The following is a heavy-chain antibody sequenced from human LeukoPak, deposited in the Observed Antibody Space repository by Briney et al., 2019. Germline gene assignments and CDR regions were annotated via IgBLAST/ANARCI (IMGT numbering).Heavy chain of an antibody. J-gene: IGHJ4*02. Sequence: ASVKVSCKASGYTFTSYGISWVRQAPGQGLEWMGWISAYNGNTNYAQKPQGRVTMTTDTSTSTAYMELRSLRSDDTAVYYCARVRDTAMVTSPYYFDYWGQGTLVTVSS. CDR2: ISAYNGNT. V-gene: IGHV1-18*01. D-gene: IGHD5-18*01. CDR1: GYTFTSYG. CDR3: ARVRDTAMVTSPYYFDY.